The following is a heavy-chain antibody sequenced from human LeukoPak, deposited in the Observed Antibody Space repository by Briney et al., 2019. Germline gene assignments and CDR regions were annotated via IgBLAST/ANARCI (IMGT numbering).Heavy chain of an antibody. J-gene: IGHJ4*02. Sequence: PGRPLRLSCAASGFTFEDHVLHWIRQAPGKGLEWVSSISWSGDRVGYADAVKGRFTISRDNAKNSLFLQMNSLRVEDTALYYCAKDLGGSATTVWGQGTLVTVSS. V-gene: IGHV3-9*01. CDR1: GFTFEDHV. CDR3: AKDLGGSATTV. CDR2: ISWSGDRV. D-gene: IGHD2-2*01.